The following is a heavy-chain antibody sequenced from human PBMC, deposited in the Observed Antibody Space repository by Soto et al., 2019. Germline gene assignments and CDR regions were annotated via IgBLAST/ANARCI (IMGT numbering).Heavy chain of an antibody. Sequence: VQLVESGGGVVQPGRSLRLSCAASGFTFSSYGMHWVRQAPGKGLEWVAVISYDGSNKYYADSVKGRFTISRDNSKNTLYLQMNSLRAEDTAVYYCAKDLGYGSGSYYKYYYGMDVWGQGTTVTVSS. V-gene: IGHV3-30*18. CDR1: GFTFSSYG. D-gene: IGHD3-10*01. CDR3: AKDLGYGSGSYYKYYYGMDV. J-gene: IGHJ6*02. CDR2: ISYDGSNK.